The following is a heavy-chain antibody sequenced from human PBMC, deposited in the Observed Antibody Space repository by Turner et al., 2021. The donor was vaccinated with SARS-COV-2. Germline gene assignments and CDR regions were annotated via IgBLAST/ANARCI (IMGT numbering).Heavy chain of an antibody. CDR3: ARLVRRAEYYFDY. Sequence: QLRLQESVPGLVKPSETLSLTCTVSGGSISSSSPYWGWIRQPPGRGLEWIGHIYYSGGNNYNPSLKSRVTISVDTSKNQFSLKLSSVTAADTAVYYCARLVRRAEYYFDYWGQGTLVTVSS. V-gene: IGHV4-39*01. CDR1: GGSISSSSPY. J-gene: IGHJ4*02. D-gene: IGHD3-10*01. CDR2: IYYSGGN.